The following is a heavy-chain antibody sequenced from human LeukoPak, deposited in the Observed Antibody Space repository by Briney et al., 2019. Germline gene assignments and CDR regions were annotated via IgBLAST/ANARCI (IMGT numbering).Heavy chain of an antibody. D-gene: IGHD3-22*01. Sequence: ASVKVSCKASGYTFTSNGITWVRQAPGQGLEWMGWVSGYNGNTNYAQNFQGRVTMTTDTSTSTAYMELSSLRSEDTAVYYCASDQPDSSGYHLDYYYMDVWGKGTTVTVSS. CDR1: GYTFTSNG. CDR2: VSGYNGNT. CDR3: ASDQPDSSGYHLDYYYMDV. V-gene: IGHV1-18*01. J-gene: IGHJ6*03.